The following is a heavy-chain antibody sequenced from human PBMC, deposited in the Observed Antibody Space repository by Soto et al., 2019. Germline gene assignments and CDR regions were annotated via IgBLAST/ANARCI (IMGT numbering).Heavy chain of an antibody. D-gene: IGHD6-13*01. J-gene: IGHJ5*02. V-gene: IGHV4-59*01. CDR2: IYYSGST. Sequence: SETLSLTCTVSGGSISSYYWSWIRQPPGKGLEWVGYIYYSGSTNYNPSLKSRVTISVDTSKNQFSLELSSVTAADTAVYYCARVYSSSWYGIDPWGQGTLVTVSS. CDR3: ARVYSSSWYGIDP. CDR1: GGSISSYY.